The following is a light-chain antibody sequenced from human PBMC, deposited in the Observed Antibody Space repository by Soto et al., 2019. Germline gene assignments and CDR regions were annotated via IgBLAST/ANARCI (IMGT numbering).Light chain of an antibody. CDR3: YKYSSGPWT. V-gene: IGKV1-27*01. Sequence: DIQMTQSPSSLSASVGDRVTITCRASQGISNYLSWYQQKRGKVPKLLIYTAYTWQSGAPSRFSGSGSGTDFTLTISSLQSEYDANYYWYKYSSGPWTFGHRTKVEIK. CDR1: QGISNY. J-gene: IGKJ1*01. CDR2: TAY.